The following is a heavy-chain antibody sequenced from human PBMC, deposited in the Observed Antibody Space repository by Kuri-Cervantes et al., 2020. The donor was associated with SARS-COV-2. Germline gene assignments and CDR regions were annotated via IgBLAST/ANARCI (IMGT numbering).Heavy chain of an antibody. CDR1: GFTFSSYA. V-gene: IGHV3-30-3*01. Sequence: GESLKISCAASGFTFSSYAMHWVRQAPGKGLERVAVISYDGSNKYYADSVKGRFTISRDNSKNTLYLQMYSLRAEDTAVYYCARFSYSSSNEGIYYYYGMDVWGQGTTVTVSS. D-gene: IGHD6-6*01. J-gene: IGHJ6*02. CDR3: ARFSYSSSNEGIYYYYGMDV. CDR2: ISYDGSNK.